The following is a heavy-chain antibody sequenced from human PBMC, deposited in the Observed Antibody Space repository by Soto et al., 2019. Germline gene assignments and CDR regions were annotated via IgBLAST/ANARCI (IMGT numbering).Heavy chain of an antibody. CDR2: INHSGST. D-gene: IGHD3-10*01. CDR1: GGSFSGYY. V-gene: IGHV4-34*01. Sequence: QVQLQQWGAGLLKPSETLSLTCAVYGGSFSGYYWSWIRQPPGKGLEWIGEINHSGSTNYNPSLKIRVTISVDTSKNPFSLKLGSVTAADAAVYYCARGRGYYYYYYGMDVWGQGTTVTVSS. CDR3: ARGRGYYYYYYGMDV. J-gene: IGHJ6*02.